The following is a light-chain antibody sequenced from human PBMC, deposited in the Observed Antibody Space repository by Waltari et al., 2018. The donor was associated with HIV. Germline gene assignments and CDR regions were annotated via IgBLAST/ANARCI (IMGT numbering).Light chain of an antibody. J-gene: IGLJ2*01. Sequence: QSVLTQPPSVSAAPGKKVTIPCSGSSSNIGNNYVSWYQQLPGTAPKLLIYDNNKRPSGIPDRFSGSKSGTSATLGITGLQTGDEADYYCGTWDSSLSAVVFGGGTKLTVL. CDR2: DNN. V-gene: IGLV1-51*01. CDR3: GTWDSSLSAVV. CDR1: SSNIGNNY.